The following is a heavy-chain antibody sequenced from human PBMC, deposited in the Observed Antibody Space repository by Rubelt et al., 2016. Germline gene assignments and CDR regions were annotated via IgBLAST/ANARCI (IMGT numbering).Heavy chain of an antibody. CDR2: IKQDGSEK. CDR3: ARDSSLVWGDV. CDR1: GFTFSSYA. Sequence: LRLSCAASGFTFSSYAMSWVRQAPGKGLEWVANIKQDGSEKYYVDSVKGRFTISRDNAKNSLYLQMNSLRAEDTAVYYCARDSSLVWGDVWGQGTTVTVSS. J-gene: IGHJ6*02. V-gene: IGHV3-7*01. D-gene: IGHD7-27*01.